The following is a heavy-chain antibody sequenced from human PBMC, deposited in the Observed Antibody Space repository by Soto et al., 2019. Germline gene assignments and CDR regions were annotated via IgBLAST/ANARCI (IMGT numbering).Heavy chain of an antibody. V-gene: IGHV4-39*01. CDR3: ARHIGEYEGYWFEP. D-gene: IGHD4-17*01. Sequence: QLRLQESGPGLVQPSETLSLTCTVSGVSISSRTYYWGWIRQPPGKGLEWIGSIYYSGSTYYNPSLKRRVSISVGTAKNQFSLKLSSVTAADTALYFCARHIGEYEGYWFEPWGQGTLVTVSS. J-gene: IGHJ5*02. CDR2: IYYSGST. CDR1: GVSISSRTYY.